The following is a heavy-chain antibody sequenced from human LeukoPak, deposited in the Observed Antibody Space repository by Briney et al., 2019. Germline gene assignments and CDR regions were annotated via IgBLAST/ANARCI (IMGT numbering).Heavy chain of an antibody. D-gene: IGHD3-10*01. V-gene: IGHV3-21*01. Sequence: GGSLRLSCAASGFTFSSYSMNWVRQAPGKGLEWVSSISSSSSYIYYADSVKGRFTISRDNAKNSLYLQMNSLRAEDTAVYYCARDSSGLLWFGEGSHDYYFDYWGQGTLVTVSS. CDR1: GFTFSSYS. CDR3: ARDSSGLLWFGEGSHDYYFDY. CDR2: ISSSSSYI. J-gene: IGHJ4*02.